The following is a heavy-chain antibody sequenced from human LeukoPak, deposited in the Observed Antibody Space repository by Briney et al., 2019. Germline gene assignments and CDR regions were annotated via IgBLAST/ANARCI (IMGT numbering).Heavy chain of an antibody. J-gene: IGHJ4*02. CDR1: GFTFSDYW. CDR2: IKQDGSAK. Sequence: PGGSLRLSCTASGFTFSDYWMTWVRQAPGKGLEWVAKIKQDGSAKYYVDSVKGRFTISRDNAKNSLYLQMDSLRVEDTDTYYCANWRGSTSERSDYWGQGTLVTVSS. CDR3: ANWRGSTSERSDY. D-gene: IGHD2-2*01. V-gene: IGHV3-7*01.